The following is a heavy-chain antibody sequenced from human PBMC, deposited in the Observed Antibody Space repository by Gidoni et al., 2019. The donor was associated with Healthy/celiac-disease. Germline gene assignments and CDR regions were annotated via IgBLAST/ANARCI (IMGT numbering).Heavy chain of an antibody. V-gene: IGHV7-4-1*02. CDR1: GITFSRYS. J-gene: IGHJ6*02. CDR2: INTNTGNP. D-gene: IGHD3-16*02. CDR3: ARGGDYGWGSYRYSSSYYGMDF. Sequence: QVPLVHSGSELQKQGAAVQVSCKASGITFSRYSMNSVRQAPVQGLEGTGWINTNTGNPTYAKGVTGRFVFSLDTAVSTAYPQISSLKAEDTAVYYCARGGDYGWGSYRYSSSYYGMDFWGQGTTVTVSS.